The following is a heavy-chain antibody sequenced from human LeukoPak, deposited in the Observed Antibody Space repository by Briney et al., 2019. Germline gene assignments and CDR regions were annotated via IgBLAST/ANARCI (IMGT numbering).Heavy chain of an antibody. CDR3: ATPYCSSISCLDVFNM. V-gene: IGHV4-31*03. CDR1: GVSVSDGRYY. Sequence: SQTLSPTCNVSGVSVSDGRYYWTWIRQHPGKGLEWIGYKYYSGSAKYNPSLKSRPTISIDTSKNQFSLQLSSVTAADTATYYCATPYCSSISCLDVFNMWGQGTRVTVSS. D-gene: IGHD2-2*01. CDR2: KYYSGSA. J-gene: IGHJ3*02.